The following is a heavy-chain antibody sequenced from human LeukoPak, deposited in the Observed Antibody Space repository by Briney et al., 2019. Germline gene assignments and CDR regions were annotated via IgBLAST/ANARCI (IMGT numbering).Heavy chain of an antibody. CDR1: GFTFSGST. CDR2: IRSKTNNYAT. CDR3: TRPHYDSSGPPFGMDV. D-gene: IGHD3-22*01. V-gene: IGHV3-73*01. J-gene: IGHJ6*02. Sequence: PGGSLRLSCETSGFTFSGSTMHWVRQASGKGLEWVGRIRSKTNNYATAYAASVKGRFTISRDDSKNTAYLQMNSLKTEDTAVYYCTRPHYDSSGPPFGMDVWGQGTTVTVSS.